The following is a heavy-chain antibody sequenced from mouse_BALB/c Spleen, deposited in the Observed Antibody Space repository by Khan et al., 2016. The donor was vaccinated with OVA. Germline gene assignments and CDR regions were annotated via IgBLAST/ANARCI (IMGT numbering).Heavy chain of an antibody. Sequence: QVQLKQSGAELVRPGVSVKISCKASGYTFTDYAMHWVKQRHAKSLEWIGVISTNYGDADYIQKFQGKASMTVDRSSSTVYMELARLTSEDSAIYYCVRGEKFAYWGQGTLVTVSA. CDR1: GYTFTDYA. CDR2: ISTNYGDA. J-gene: IGHJ3*01. CDR3: VRGEKFAY. D-gene: IGHD2-13*01. V-gene: IGHV1S137*01.